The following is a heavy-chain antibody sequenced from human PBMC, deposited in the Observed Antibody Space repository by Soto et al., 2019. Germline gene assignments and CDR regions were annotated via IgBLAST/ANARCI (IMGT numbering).Heavy chain of an antibody. D-gene: IGHD1-26*01. CDR2: IWYAGSNK. CDR3: ARGFTQWELLTEFDY. CDR1: GFTFSSYG. J-gene: IGHJ4*02. V-gene: IGHV3-33*01. Sequence: QVQLVESGGGVVQPGRSLRLSCAASGFTFSSYGMHWVRQAPGKGLEWVAVIWYAGSNKYYADSVKGRFTISRDNSKNTLYLQMNSLRAEDTAVYYCARGFTQWELLTEFDYWGQGTLVTVSS.